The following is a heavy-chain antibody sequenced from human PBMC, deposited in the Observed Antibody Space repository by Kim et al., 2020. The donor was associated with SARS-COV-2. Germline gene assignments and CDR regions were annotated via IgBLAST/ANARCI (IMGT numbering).Heavy chain of an antibody. D-gene: IGHD6-13*01. Sequence: PTYAKGFTGRFVFSLDTSVSTVYLQISSLKAEDTAVYYCARMGGRQQNDYWGQGTLVTVSS. CDR3: ARMGGRQQNDY. V-gene: IGHV7-4-1*02. CDR2: P. J-gene: IGHJ4*02.